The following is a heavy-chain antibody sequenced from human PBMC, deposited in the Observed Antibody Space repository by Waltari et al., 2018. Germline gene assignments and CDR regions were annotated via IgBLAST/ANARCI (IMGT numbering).Heavy chain of an antibody. CDR3: AADRGVGLYFDY. Sequence: QVQLQESGPGLVKPSGTLSLTCAVSGDSISSKYWCSWVRQSPGKGLEWIGEIYHSGKTYYNPSLKSRVTISVDKSKNQFSLNLSSVTAADTAVYYCAADRGVGLYFDYWGQGTLVTVSS. CDR1: GDSISSKYW. D-gene: IGHD2-8*02. CDR2: IYHSGKT. V-gene: IGHV4-4*02. J-gene: IGHJ4*02.